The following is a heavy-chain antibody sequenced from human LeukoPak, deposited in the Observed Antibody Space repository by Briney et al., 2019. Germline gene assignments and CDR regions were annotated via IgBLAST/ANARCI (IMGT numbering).Heavy chain of an antibody. CDR3: AREGIAAAAFDY. Sequence: ASVKVSCKASGYTFTSYDINWVRQATGQGLEWMGWMNPNSGSTGYAQKFQGRVTITRNTSISTAYMELSSLRSEDTAVYYCAREGIAAAAFDYWGQGTLVTVSS. D-gene: IGHD6-13*01. CDR1: GYTFTSYD. CDR2: MNPNSGST. J-gene: IGHJ4*02. V-gene: IGHV1-8*03.